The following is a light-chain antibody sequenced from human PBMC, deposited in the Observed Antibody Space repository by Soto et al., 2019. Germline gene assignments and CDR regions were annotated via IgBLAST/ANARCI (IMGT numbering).Light chain of an antibody. V-gene: IGKV1-39*01. CDR3: QQSFNTLPYT. CDR2: TAS. Sequence: DIQMDQSPSSLSASVGDRVTITCRASQSISSYLNSYQQRPGTAPNLLIHTASSLESEVPSRFGGSGSGTPLTLTITTLQPEDFATYYCQQSFNTLPYTFGQATKLE. CDR1: QSISSY. J-gene: IGKJ2*01.